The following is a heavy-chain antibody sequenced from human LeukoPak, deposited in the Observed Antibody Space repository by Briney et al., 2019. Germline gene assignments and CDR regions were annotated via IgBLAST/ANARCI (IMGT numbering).Heavy chain of an antibody. CDR3: ARDPAVAGTAEYFQH. Sequence: GRSLRLSCAASGFTFSSYAMHWVRQAPGKGLEWVAIISYDGSNKYYADSVKGRFTISRDNSKNTLYVQMNSLRAEDTAVYYCARDPAVAGTAEYFQHWGQGTLVTVSS. V-gene: IGHV3-30-3*01. D-gene: IGHD6-19*01. CDR1: GFTFSSYA. CDR2: ISYDGSNK. J-gene: IGHJ1*01.